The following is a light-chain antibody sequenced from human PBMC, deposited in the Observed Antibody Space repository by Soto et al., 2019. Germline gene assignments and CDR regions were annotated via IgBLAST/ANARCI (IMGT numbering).Light chain of an antibody. CDR3: AAWDDSLNAL. V-gene: IGLV1-44*01. J-gene: IGLJ1*01. Sequence: QSVLTQPPSLSATPGQRVNISCSGSFSNIGDNAVNWYQQLPGAAPKLLICLNDQRPSGVPDRFSGSKSGTSAFLAISGLQSEDEADYYCAAWDDSLNALFGTGTKVTVL. CDR1: FSNIGDNA. CDR2: LND.